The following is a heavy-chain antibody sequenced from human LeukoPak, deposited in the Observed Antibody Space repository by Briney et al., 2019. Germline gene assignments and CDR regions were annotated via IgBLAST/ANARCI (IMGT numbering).Heavy chain of an antibody. CDR2: ISAYNGNT. V-gene: IGHV1-18*01. J-gene: IGHJ4*02. CDR3: ARDVVVAVAGSTGDY. Sequence: GASVKVSCKASGYTFTSYGISWVRQAPGQGLERMGWISAYNGNTNYAQKLQGRVTMTTDTSTSTAYMELRSLRSDDTAVYYCARDVVVAVAGSTGDYWGQGTLVTVSS. CDR1: GYTFTSYG. D-gene: IGHD6-13*01.